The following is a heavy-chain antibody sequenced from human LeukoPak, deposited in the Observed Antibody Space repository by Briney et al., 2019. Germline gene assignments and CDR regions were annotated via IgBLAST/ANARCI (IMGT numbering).Heavy chain of an antibody. D-gene: IGHD6-13*01. Sequence: GGSLRLSCVASGFTVSSNYMSWVRQAPGKGLEWVSFIYSAGSTYYADSVKGRFTISRDNSENTLYLHMNSLRAEDTAIYYCARRFISSWFFDLWGQGTLVTVSS. CDR2: IYSAGST. CDR1: GFTVSSNY. J-gene: IGHJ4*02. V-gene: IGHV3-66*01. CDR3: ARRFISSWFFDL.